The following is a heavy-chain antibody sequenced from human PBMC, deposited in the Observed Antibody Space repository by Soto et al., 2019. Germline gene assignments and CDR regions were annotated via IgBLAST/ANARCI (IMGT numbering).Heavy chain of an antibody. Sequence: ASVKVSCKASGYTFTGYYMHWVRQAPGQGLEWMGIINPSGGSTSYAQKFQGRVTMTRDTSTSTVYMELSSLRSEDTAVYYCARTKYYYDSSGYWADYWGQGTLVTVSS. CDR3: ARTKYYYDSSGYWADY. J-gene: IGHJ4*02. CDR2: INPSGGST. D-gene: IGHD3-22*01. CDR1: GYTFTGYY. V-gene: IGHV1-46*01.